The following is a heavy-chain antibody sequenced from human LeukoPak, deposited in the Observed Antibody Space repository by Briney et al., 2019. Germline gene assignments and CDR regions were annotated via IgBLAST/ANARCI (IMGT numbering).Heavy chain of an antibody. Sequence: GGSLRLSCADSGFTFSSSWMHWVRQVPGKGLVWVSRMNSDGPITTYAGSVKGRFTISRDNAKNTLYLQMNSMRAEDLGVYYCVRAMMGIDDYWGQGTLVSVSS. V-gene: IGHV3-74*01. J-gene: IGHJ4*02. CDR2: MNSDGPIT. D-gene: IGHD7-27*01. CDR3: VRAMMGIDDY. CDR1: GFTFSSSW.